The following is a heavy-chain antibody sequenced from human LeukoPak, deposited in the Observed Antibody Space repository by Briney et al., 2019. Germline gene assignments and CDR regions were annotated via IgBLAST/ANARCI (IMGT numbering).Heavy chain of an antibody. Sequence: SVKVSCKASGGTYSSYAISWVRQAPGQGLEWMGRIIPIFGTANYAQKFQGRVTITTDESTSTAYMELSSLRSEDTAVYYCAGERGDSSGYTPPYFDYWGQGTLVTVSS. CDR1: GGTYSSYA. CDR3: AGERGDSSGYTPPYFDY. J-gene: IGHJ4*02. D-gene: IGHD3-22*01. V-gene: IGHV1-69*05. CDR2: IIPIFGTA.